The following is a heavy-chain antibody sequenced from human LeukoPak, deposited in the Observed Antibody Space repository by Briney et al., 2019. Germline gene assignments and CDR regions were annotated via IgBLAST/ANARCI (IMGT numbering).Heavy chain of an antibody. J-gene: IGHJ5*02. CDR1: GYSISSGYY. V-gene: IGHV4-38-2*02. Sequence: SETLSLTCTVSGYSISSGYYWGWIRQPPGKGLEWIGSMYHSGSTYFKPSLKSRVTISLDTSKNQFSLKLRSVTAADTAVYYCARGQARLAWFDPWGQGTLVTVSS. D-gene: IGHD6-19*01. CDR2: MYHSGST. CDR3: ARGQARLAWFDP.